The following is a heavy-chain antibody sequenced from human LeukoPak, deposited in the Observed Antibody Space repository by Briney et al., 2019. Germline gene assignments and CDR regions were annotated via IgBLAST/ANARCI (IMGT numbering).Heavy chain of an antibody. J-gene: IGHJ4*02. CDR2: INPNSGGT. D-gene: IGHD3-22*01. CDR3: ARDLVPYYYDSSGYLYGY. CDR1: GYTFTGYY. Sequence: ASVKVSCKASGYTFTGYYMHWVRQAPGQGLEWMGWINPNSGGTNYAQKFQGRVTMTRDTSISTAYMGLSRLRSDDTAVYYCARDLVPYYYDSSGYLYGYWGQGTLVTVSS. V-gene: IGHV1-2*02.